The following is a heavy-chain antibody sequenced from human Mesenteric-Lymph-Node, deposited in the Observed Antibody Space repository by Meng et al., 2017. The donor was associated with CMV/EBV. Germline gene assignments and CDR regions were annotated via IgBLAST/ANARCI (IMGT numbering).Heavy chain of an antibody. V-gene: IGHV1-2*02. CDR3: ARGSLLGVIGLFDY. J-gene: IGHJ4*02. D-gene: IGHD3-22*01. Sequence: ASVKVSCKASGYTFTDYYMHWVRQAPGQGLEWVGWINPNSGDTNSVQKFQGRVSMTRDTSINTAYMELSRLRSDDTAVYYCARGSLLGVIGLFDYWGQGTLVTVSS. CDR1: GYTFTDYY. CDR2: INPNSGDT.